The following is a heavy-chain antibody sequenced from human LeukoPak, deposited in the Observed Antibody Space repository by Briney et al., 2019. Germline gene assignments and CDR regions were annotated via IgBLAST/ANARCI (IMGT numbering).Heavy chain of an antibody. D-gene: IGHD2-2*01. CDR1: GGSISSYY. CDR2: IYCSGST. Sequence: SETLSLTCTVSGGSISSYYWSWIRQPPGKGLEWIGYIYCSGSTNYNPSLKSRVTISVDTSKNQFSLKLSSVTAADTAVYYCARVGPAAIYYYYYYYMDVWGKGTTVTVSS. CDR3: ARVGPAAIYYYYYYYMDV. V-gene: IGHV4-59*01. J-gene: IGHJ6*03.